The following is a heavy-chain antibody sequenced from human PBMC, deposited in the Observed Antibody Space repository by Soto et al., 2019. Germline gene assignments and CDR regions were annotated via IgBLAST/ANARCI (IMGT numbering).Heavy chain of an antibody. CDR1: GYTFTSYG. V-gene: IGHV1-18*01. CDR3: ARDPLGDCTNGVCYTEDWFDP. Sequence: PSVKVSCKASGYTFTSYGISWVRQAPGQGLEWMGWISAYNGNTNYAQKLQGRVTMTTDTSTSTAYMELRSLRSDDTAVYYCARDPLGDCTNGVCYTEDWFDPWG. D-gene: IGHD2-8*01. J-gene: IGHJ5*02. CDR2: ISAYNGNT.